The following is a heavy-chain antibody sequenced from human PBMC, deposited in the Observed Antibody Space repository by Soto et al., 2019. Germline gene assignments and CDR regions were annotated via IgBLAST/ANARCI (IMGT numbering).Heavy chain of an antibody. Sequence: SETLSLTCTVSGGSISSSSYYWGWIRQPPGKGLEWIGSIYYSGSTYYNPSLKSRVTISVDTSKNQFSLKLTSVTAADAAVYYCARLSLRGIMKDPWFDPWGQGTLVTVSS. J-gene: IGHJ5*02. CDR1: GGSISSSSYY. V-gene: IGHV4-39*01. CDR2: IYYSGST. CDR3: ARLSLRGIMKDPWFDP. D-gene: IGHD3-16*01.